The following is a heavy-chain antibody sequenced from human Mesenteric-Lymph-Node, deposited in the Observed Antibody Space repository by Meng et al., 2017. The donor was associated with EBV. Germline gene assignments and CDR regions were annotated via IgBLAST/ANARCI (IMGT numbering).Heavy chain of an antibody. CDR1: GGSFSGNY. V-gene: IGHV4-34*01. CDR2: INHSGSN. Sequence: LQRWGRGLLKPPETLPPTAAFYGGSFSGNYWSWIRQPPGKGREWIGEINHSGSNNYNPYLKSRVTISVDTSKNQFSLKLSSVTAADTAVYYCARFGAILRGFDYWGQGTLVTVSS. D-gene: IGHD3-10*01. CDR3: ARFGAILRGFDY. J-gene: IGHJ4*02.